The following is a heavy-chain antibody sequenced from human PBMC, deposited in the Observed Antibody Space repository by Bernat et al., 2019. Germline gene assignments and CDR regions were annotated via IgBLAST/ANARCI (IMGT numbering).Heavy chain of an antibody. J-gene: IGHJ5*02. D-gene: IGHD6-6*01. CDR1: GFALSSYG. CDR2: ILYDGSNK. CDR3: AMDSVAVRPGWFDP. V-gene: IGHV3-30*03. Sequence: QVQLVESGGGVVQPGRSLRLSCTVSGFALSSYGMHWVRQAPGKGLEWVSFILYDGSNKYYADSVKGRFTISRDNSKNTLYLQMNSLRAEDTAVYYCAMDSVAVRPGWFDPWGQGTLVSVSS.